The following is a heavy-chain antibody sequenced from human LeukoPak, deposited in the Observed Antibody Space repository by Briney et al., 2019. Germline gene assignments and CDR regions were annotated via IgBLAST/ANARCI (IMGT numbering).Heavy chain of an antibody. D-gene: IGHD1-26*01. CDR3: ASSSGSPPAPADY. V-gene: IGHV4-31*03. J-gene: IGHJ4*02. CDR2: IYYSGST. CDR1: GGSISSGGYY. Sequence: PSETLSLTCTVSGGSISSGGYYWSWIRQHPGKGLEWIGYIYYSGSTYYNPSLKSRVTISVDTSKNQFSLKLSSVTAADTAVYYCASSSGSPPAPADYWGQGTLVTVSS.